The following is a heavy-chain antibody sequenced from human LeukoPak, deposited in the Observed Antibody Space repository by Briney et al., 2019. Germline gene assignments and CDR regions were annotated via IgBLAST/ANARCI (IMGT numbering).Heavy chain of an antibody. CDR1: GGSISSYY. V-gene: IGHV4-59*01. D-gene: IGHD5-12*01. CDR3: ARWDPDIVATIGGDAFDI. Sequence: SETLSLTCTVSGGSISSYYWSWIRQPPGKGLEWIGDIYYSGSTDYNPSLKSRVTISVDTSKNQFSLKLSSVTAADTAVYYCARWDPDIVATIGGDAFDIWGQGTMVTVSS. J-gene: IGHJ3*02. CDR2: IYYSGST.